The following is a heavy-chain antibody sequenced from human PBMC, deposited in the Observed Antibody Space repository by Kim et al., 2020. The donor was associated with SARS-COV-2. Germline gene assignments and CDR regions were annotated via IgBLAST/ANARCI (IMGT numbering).Heavy chain of an antibody. D-gene: IGHD6-13*01. V-gene: IGHV3-30*04. CDR1: GFTFSSYA. CDR3: ARESELSSSWYKGFDY. Sequence: GGSLRLSCAASGFTFSSYAMHWVRQAPGKGLEWVAVISYDGSNKYYADSVKGRFTISRDNSKNTLYLQMNSLRAEDTAVYYCARESELSSSWYKGFDYWGQGTLVTVSS. CDR2: ISYDGSNK. J-gene: IGHJ4*02.